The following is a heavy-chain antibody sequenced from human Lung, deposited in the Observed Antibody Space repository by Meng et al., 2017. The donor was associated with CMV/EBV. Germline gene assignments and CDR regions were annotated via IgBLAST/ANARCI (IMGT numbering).Heavy chain of an antibody. CDR3: ARGYCSGGSCPVFDP. CDR1: GYTFTSYD. V-gene: IGHV1-8*01. CDR2: MNPNSGNT. D-gene: IGHD2-15*01. J-gene: IGHJ5*02. Sequence: AEVKKPGASGKVSCKASGYTFTSYDINWVRQATGQGLEWMGWMNPNSGNTGYAQKFQGRVTMTRNTSISTAYTELSSLRSEDTAVYYCARGYCSGGSCPVFDPWGQGTLVTVSS.